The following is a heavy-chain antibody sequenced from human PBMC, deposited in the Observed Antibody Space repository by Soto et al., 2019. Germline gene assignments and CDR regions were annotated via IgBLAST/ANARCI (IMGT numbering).Heavy chain of an antibody. Sequence: ASVKVSCKASGYTFTSYGISWVRQAPGQGLEWMGWISAYNGNTNYAQKLQGRVTMTTDTSTSTAYMELRSLRSDDTAVYYCARDGHYGDYYYYVDVWGKGTPATVSS. J-gene: IGHJ6*03. D-gene: IGHD4-17*01. V-gene: IGHV1-18*01. CDR3: ARDGHYGDYYYYVDV. CDR1: GYTFTSYG. CDR2: ISAYNGNT.